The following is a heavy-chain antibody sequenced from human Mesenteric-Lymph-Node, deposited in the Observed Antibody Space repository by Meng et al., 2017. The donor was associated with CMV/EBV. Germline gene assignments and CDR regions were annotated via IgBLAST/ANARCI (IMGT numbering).Heavy chain of an antibody. J-gene: IGHJ4*02. CDR3: ARAWGYGWGHFEY. D-gene: IGHD5-18*01. CDR2: IYYSGST. CDR1: GGSISSSSYY. Sequence: SETLSLTCTVSGGSISSSSYYWGWIRQPPGKGLEWIGYIYYSGSTNYNPSLKSRVTTSVDTSKNLFSLKLTSVTAADTAVYYCARAWGYGWGHFEYWGQGTLVTVSS. V-gene: IGHV4-61*05.